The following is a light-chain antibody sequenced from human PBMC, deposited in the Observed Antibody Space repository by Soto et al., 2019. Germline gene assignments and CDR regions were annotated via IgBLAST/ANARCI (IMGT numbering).Light chain of an antibody. CDR3: QQYSSYSET. CDR1: QSISTW. Sequence: DIRMTQSPSTLSSSVGDRVTLTCRASQSISTWLAWYQQKPGKAPKLLIFDASGLQSGVPSRFSGSGSGTEFTLTISSLQPDDSATYYCQQYSSYSETFGQGTKV. CDR2: DAS. J-gene: IGKJ1*01. V-gene: IGKV1-5*01.